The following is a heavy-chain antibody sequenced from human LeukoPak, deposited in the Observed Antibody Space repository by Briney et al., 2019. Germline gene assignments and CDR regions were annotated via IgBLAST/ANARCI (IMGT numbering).Heavy chain of an antibody. CDR3: AKDMATISYYYYGMDV. Sequence: PGGSLRLSCAASGFTFSNYNFYWVRQAPGKGLEWVSSISSTSSYIYYADSVKGRFTISRDNSKNTLYLQMNSLRAEDTAVYYCAKDMATISYYYYGMDVWGQGTTVTVSS. J-gene: IGHJ6*02. CDR1: GFTFSNYN. CDR2: ISSTSSYI. D-gene: IGHD5-24*01. V-gene: IGHV3-21*04.